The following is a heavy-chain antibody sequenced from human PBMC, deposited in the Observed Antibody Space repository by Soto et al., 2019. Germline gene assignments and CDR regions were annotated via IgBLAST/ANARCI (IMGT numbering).Heavy chain of an antibody. J-gene: IGHJ5*02. D-gene: IGHD3-10*01. CDR1: GFTFSSYA. CDR2: ISGSGGST. CDR3: AKDGAYRRFGELIININWFDP. Sequence: PGGSLRLSCAASGFTFSSYAMSWVRQAPGKGLEWVSAISGSGGSTYYADSVKGRFTISRDNSKNTLYLQMNSLRAEDTAVYYCAKDGAYRRFGELIININWFDPWGQGTLVTVSS. V-gene: IGHV3-23*01.